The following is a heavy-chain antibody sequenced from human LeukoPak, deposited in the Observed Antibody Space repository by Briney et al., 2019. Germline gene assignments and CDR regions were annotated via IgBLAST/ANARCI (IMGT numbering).Heavy chain of an antibody. CDR1: GYTFTNYG. CDR3: ARDCGYQCLFDY. J-gene: IGHJ4*02. V-gene: IGHV1-18*01. D-gene: IGHD5-12*01. CDR2: ISGYNGNT. Sequence: ASVKVSCKASGYTFTNYGIRWVRQAPGQGLEWMGWISGYNGNTNYAQKSQGRVTMTTDTPTNAAHMELRSLRSGDTAVYYCARDCGYQCLFDYWGQGTLVTVSS.